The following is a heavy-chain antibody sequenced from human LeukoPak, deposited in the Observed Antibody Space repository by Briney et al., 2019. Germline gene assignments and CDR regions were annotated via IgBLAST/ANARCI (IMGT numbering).Heavy chain of an antibody. CDR1: GGSFSGYY. J-gene: IGHJ4*02. D-gene: IGHD2-15*01. CDR3: ARGDYCSGGSCYLHFDY. V-gene: IGHV4-34*01. CDR2: INHSGST. Sequence: SETLSLTCAVYGGSFSGYYWSWIRQPPGKGLEWIGEINHSGSTNYNPSLKSRVTISVDTSKNQFSLKLSSVTAADTAVYYCARGDYCSGGSCYLHFDYWGQGTLVTVSS.